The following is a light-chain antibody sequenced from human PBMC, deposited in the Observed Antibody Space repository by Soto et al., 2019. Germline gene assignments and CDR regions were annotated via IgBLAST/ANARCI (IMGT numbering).Light chain of an antibody. Sequence: QSVLTQPASVSGSPGQSITISCTGTGSEVGGYKYVSWYQQLPGKAPKLMFYDVSYRPSGVSDRFSGSKSGNTASLIISGLQAEDEADYYCSSYASSSPFVFGTGTKVTVL. V-gene: IGLV2-14*01. CDR1: GSEVGGYKY. J-gene: IGLJ1*01. CDR3: SSYASSSPFV. CDR2: DVS.